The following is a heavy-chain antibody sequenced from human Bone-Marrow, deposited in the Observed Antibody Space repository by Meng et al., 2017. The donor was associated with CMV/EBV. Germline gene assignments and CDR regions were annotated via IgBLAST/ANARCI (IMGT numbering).Heavy chain of an antibody. CDR1: GGTFSSYA. V-gene: IGHV1-69*05. D-gene: IGHD1-26*01. CDR3: ASPGGTWEPHPYYYYYGMEV. CDR2: IIPIFGTA. Sequence: SVKVSCKASGGTFSSYAISWLRQAPGQGLEWMGGIIPIFGTANYAQKFQGRVTITTDEYTSTAYMELSSLRSEDTAVYYCASPGGTWEPHPYYYYYGMEVWGQGTTVTVSS. J-gene: IGHJ6*02.